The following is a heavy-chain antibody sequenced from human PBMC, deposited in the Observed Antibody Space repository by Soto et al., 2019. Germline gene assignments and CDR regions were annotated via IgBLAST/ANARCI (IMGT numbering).Heavy chain of an antibody. J-gene: IGHJ6*02. Sequence: QVHLVESGGDLVKPGGSLRLSCAASGFTFSDYYMNWIRQAPGKGLDWVSSISSRDNTIYYADSVQGRFTISRDNAKNSLDLQMNSLSAEDTAVYYCARTYGGYPPLYYGIDVWGQGTTVTVSS. CDR2: ISSRDNTI. CDR1: GFTFSDYY. D-gene: IGHD5-12*01. CDR3: ARTYGGYPPLYYGIDV. V-gene: IGHV3-11*01.